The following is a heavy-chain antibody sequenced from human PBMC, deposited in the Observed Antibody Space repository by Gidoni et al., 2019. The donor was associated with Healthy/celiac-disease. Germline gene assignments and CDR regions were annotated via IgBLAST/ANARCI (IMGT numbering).Heavy chain of an antibody. Sequence: EVQLVESGGGLVQPGGSLRLSCAASGFTFSSYALSWVRQAPGKGLEWVSAISGSGGSTYYADSVKGRFTISRDNSKNTLYLQMNSLRAEDTAVYYCAKLTDQPGIAAAGTFWFDPWGQGTLVTVSS. CDR2: ISGSGGST. CDR1: GFTFSSYA. CDR3: AKLTDQPGIAAAGTFWFDP. D-gene: IGHD6-13*01. J-gene: IGHJ5*02. V-gene: IGHV3-23*04.